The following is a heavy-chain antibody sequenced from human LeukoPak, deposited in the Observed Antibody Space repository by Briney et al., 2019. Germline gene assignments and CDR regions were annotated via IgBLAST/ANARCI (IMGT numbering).Heavy chain of an antibody. CDR1: GGSISSGGFY. V-gene: IGHV4-61*02. J-gene: IGHJ4*02. CDR2: VFTSGST. D-gene: IGHD2-2*01. Sequence: PSETLSLTCTVSGGSISSGGFYWTWIRQPAGKGLEWIGRVFTSGSTNYSPSLESRVTISIDTSKNQFSLKLKSVTAADTAVYYCARAGQGYCTSTSCYLSLDYWGQGTLVTVSS. CDR3: ARAGQGYCTSTSCYLSLDY.